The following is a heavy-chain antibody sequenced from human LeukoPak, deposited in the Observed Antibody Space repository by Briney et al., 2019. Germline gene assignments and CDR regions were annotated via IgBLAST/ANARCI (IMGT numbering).Heavy chain of an antibody. D-gene: IGHD3-10*01. V-gene: IGHV4-39*07. CDR2: IYYSGST. CDR1: GGSISSSSYY. Sequence: SETLSLTCTVSGGSISSSSYYWGWIRQPPGKGLGWIGSIYYSGSTYYNPSLQSRVTISVDKSKNQFSLKLSSVTAADTAVYYCASDSVGLPDVYGMDVWGQGTTVTVSS. CDR3: ASDSVGLPDVYGMDV. J-gene: IGHJ6*02.